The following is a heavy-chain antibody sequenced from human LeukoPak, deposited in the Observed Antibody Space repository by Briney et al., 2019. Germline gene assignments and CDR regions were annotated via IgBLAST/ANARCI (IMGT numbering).Heavy chain of an antibody. CDR2: ISSSGSTI. CDR1: GFTFSDYY. J-gene: IGHJ4*02. D-gene: IGHD1-1*01. CDR3: ARAERMTFYFDY. V-gene: IGHV3-11*01. Sequence: PGGSLRLSCAASGFTFSDYYMSWIRQAPGKGLEWVSDISSSGSTIYYADSVKGRFTISRDNAKNSLYLQMNSLRAEDTAVYYCARAERMTFYFDYWGQGTLVTVSS.